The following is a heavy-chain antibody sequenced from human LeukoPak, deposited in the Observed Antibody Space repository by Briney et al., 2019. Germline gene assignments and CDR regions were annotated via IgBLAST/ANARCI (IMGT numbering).Heavy chain of an antibody. CDR3: AREEFGSYFDY. Sequence: PGGSLRLSCAASGFTFSSYAMHWVRQAPGKGLEYVSAISSNGGSTYYANSVKGRFTISRDNSKNTLYLQMGSLRAEDMAVYYCAREEFGSYFDYWGQGTLVTVSS. J-gene: IGHJ4*02. D-gene: IGHD3-10*01. CDR2: ISSNGGST. V-gene: IGHV3-64*01. CDR1: GFTFSSYA.